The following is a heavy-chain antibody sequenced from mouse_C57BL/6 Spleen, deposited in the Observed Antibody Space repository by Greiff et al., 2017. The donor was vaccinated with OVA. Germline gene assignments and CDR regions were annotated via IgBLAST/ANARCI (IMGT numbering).Heavy chain of an antibody. CDR1: GYTFTSYW. CDR3: ARLPNWDDYAMDY. CDR2: IDPSDSYT. D-gene: IGHD4-1*01. V-gene: IGHV1-69*01. J-gene: IGHJ4*01. Sequence: QVQLKQPGAELVMPGASVKLSCKASGYTFTSYWMHWVKQRPGQGLEWIGEIDPSDSYTNYNQKFKGKSTLTVDKSSSTAYMQLSSLTSEDSAVYYCARLPNWDDYAMDYWGQGTSVTVSS.